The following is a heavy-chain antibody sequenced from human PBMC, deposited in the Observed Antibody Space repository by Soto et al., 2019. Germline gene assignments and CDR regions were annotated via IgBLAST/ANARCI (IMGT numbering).Heavy chain of an antibody. Sequence: GGSLRLSCAASGFTFNNYWMSWVRQTPGKGLEWVGQINEDGSERYYLGSMRGRFTISRDNPKNSLYLQMDSLRGEDTAVYYCATDVRGGLYEIWGLGTVVTVSS. J-gene: IGHJ3*02. CDR1: GFTFNNYW. D-gene: IGHD3-16*01. CDR2: INEDGSER. CDR3: ATDVRGGLYEI. V-gene: IGHV3-7*01.